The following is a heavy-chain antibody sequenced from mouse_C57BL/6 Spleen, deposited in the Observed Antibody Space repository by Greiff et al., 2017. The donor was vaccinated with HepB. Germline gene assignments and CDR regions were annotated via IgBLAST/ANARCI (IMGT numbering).Heavy chain of an antibody. CDR1: GYAFSSSW. Sequence: QVQLQQSGPELVKPGASVKISCKASGYAFSSSWMNWVKQRPGKGLEWIGRIYPGDGDTNYNGKFKGKATLTADKSSSTAYMQLSSLTSEDSAVYFCARSEGYYGSSSWFAYWGQGTLVTVSA. V-gene: IGHV1-82*01. CDR3: ARSEGYYGSSSWFAY. CDR2: IYPGDGDT. D-gene: IGHD1-1*01. J-gene: IGHJ3*01.